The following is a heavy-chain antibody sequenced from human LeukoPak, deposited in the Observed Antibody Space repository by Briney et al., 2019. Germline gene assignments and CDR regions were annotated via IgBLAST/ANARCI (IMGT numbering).Heavy chain of an antibody. V-gene: IGHV3-15*01. CDR2: IKSKTDGGTT. CDR1: GFTLSNAW. CDR3: STDQRAYYDILTGYYTQSPNFDY. J-gene: IGHJ4*02. D-gene: IGHD3-9*01. Sequence: PGGSLRLSCAASGFTLSNAWMSSVRQAPGKGLEWVGRIKSKTDGGTTDYAAPVKGRFTISRDDSKNTLYLQMNSLKTEDTAVYYCSTDQRAYYDILTGYYTQSPNFDYWGQGTLVTVSS.